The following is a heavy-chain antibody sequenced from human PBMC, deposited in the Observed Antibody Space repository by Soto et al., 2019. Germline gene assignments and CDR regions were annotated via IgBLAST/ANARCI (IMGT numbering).Heavy chain of an antibody. CDR2: IIPMFGTA. CDR3: ARAIGDDFWSGPLPNGMDV. V-gene: IGHV1-69*06. J-gene: IGHJ6*02. Sequence: QVQLVQSGAEVRKPGSSVKVSCKASGGTFSRHAISWVRQAPGQGLEWMGGIIPMFGTANHAQNFQARVTMMADKSTCTAYMEQSSLTFEDTAIYCWARAIGDDFWSGPLPNGMDVWGQGTTVTVSS. D-gene: IGHD3-3*01. CDR1: GGTFSRHA.